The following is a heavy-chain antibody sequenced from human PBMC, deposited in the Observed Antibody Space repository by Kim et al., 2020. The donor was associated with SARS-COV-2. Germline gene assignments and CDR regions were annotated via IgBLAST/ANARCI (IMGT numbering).Heavy chain of an antibody. CDR1: GGSVSSGNYY. D-gene: IGHD2-2*01. Sequence: SETLSLTCTVSGGSVSSGNYYWSWIRQPPGKGLEWIGYIYYSGSTTYNPSLKSRVTISADTSKNQFSLKLSSVTAADTAVYYCARDPLSESSTDYWGQGTLVTVSS. J-gene: IGHJ4*02. CDR3: ARDPLSESSTDY. V-gene: IGHV4-61*01. CDR2: IYYSGST.